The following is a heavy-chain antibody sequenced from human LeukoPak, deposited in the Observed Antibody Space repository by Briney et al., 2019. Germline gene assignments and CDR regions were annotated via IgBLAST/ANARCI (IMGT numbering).Heavy chain of an antibody. CDR2: INSCSGTT. CDR1: GFIFSSAV. J-gene: IGHJ4*02. V-gene: IGHV3-23*01. CDR3: AKGSAGAGSYRPFDQ. D-gene: IGHD3-10*01. Sequence: PGGSLRLSCAASGFIFSSAVISWVRQAPGKELELVSAINSCSGTTYAESVKGRFTISRDNSRNTLYLQMNTLRAEDTAVYYCAKGSAGAGSYRPFDQGRRETLVTVSS.